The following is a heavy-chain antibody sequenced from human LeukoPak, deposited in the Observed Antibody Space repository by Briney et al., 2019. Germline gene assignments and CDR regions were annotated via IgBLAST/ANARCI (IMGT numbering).Heavy chain of an antibody. CDR3: ARKQGGTMYDV. CDR1: GGSIISSNYY. Sequence: PSETLSLTCIVPGGSIISSNYYWAWIRQPPGKGLEWIGTFYSGGSAYYNPSLTSRVSISKDTSDNQFSLRLYSVTAADTAVYYCARKQGGTMYDVWGQGTQVTVSS. D-gene: IGHD1-7*01. CDR2: FYSGGSA. V-gene: IGHV4-39*07. J-gene: IGHJ4*02.